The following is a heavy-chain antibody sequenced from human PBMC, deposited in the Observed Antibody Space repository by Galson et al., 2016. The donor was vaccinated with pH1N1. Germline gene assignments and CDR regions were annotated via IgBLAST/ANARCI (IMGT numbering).Heavy chain of an antibody. CDR1: GFTFSNFW. V-gene: IGHV3-7*01. CDR3: ARARFAP. CDR2: IRQDGSEK. Sequence: SLRLSCAASGFTFSNFWMHWVRQAPGKGLEWVANIRQDGSEKYYVDSVKGRFTISRDNAKNSLYLQMNSLTAEDTAVYYCARARFAPWGQGTLVTVSS. J-gene: IGHJ5*02.